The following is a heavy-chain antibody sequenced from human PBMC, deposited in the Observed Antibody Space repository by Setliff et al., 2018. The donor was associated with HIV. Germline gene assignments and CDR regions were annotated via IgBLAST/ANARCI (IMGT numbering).Heavy chain of an antibody. V-gene: IGHV3-7*03. CDR2: IKYDGSEI. D-gene: IGHD3-16*01. J-gene: IGHJ5*02. CDR3: AKGVKWLDP. CDR1: GFTFNIYA. Sequence: GGSLRLSCAASGFTFNIYAMNWVRQAPGKELESVANIKYDGSEIYYADSVKGRFTISRDDSKNTVFLQMHSLRVDDTAAYYCAKGVKWLDPWGQGILVTVSS.